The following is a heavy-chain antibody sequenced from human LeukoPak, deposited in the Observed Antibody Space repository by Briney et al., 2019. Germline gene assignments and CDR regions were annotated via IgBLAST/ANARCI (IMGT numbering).Heavy chain of an antibody. V-gene: IGHV3-30-3*01. CDR1: GFTFSSYA. CDR3: ARAVGYDSSGYRDY. CDR2: ISYDGSNK. D-gene: IGHD3-22*01. J-gene: IGHJ4*02. Sequence: QPGRSLRLSCAASGFTFSSYAMPWVRQAPGKGLEWVAVISYDGSNKYYADSVKGRFTISRDNSKNTLYLQMNSLRAEDTAVYYCARAVGYDSSGYRDYWGQGTLVTVSS.